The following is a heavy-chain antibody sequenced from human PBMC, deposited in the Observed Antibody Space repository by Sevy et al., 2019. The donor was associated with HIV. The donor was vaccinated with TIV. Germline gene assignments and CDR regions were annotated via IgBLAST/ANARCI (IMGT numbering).Heavy chain of an antibody. CDR3: AKGDRTFYGLDV. Sequence: GGCLRLSCAASGFTFSTYTMNWVRQAPGKGLEWVSGISGSGGSTYYADSLKGRFTILRDNSKNTLSLQMNSLRADDTAVYYCAKGDRTFYGLDVWGQGTTVTVSS. CDR1: GFTFSTYT. J-gene: IGHJ6*02. CDR2: ISGSGGST. V-gene: IGHV3-23*01. D-gene: IGHD3-22*01.